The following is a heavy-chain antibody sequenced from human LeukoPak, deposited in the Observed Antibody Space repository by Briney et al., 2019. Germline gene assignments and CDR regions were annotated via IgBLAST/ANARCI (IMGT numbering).Heavy chain of an antibody. J-gene: IGHJ4*02. CDR2: IYYSGST. CDR1: DGSISSSSYH. Sequence: SETLSLTCTVSDGSISSSSYHWGWIRQPPGQGLEWIGSIYYSGSTYYNPSLKSRVTISVDRSKNQFSLKLSSVTAADTAVYYCARLGLPKYYFDYWGQGTLVTVSS. V-gene: IGHV4-39*07. CDR3: ARLGLPKYYFDY.